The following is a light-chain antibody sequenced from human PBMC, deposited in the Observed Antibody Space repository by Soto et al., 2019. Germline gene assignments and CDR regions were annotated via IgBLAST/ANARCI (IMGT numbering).Light chain of an antibody. CDR3: QQYNSYPT. J-gene: IGKJ1*01. CDR1: QTIDSW. V-gene: IGKV1-5*03. CDR2: KAS. Sequence: DIQMTQSPSTLSASVGDRVTITCRASQTIDSWLAWYQQRPGKPPNLLIYKASTLASGVPSRFSGSGSGTEFTLTINSLQPDDFATYYCQQYNSYPTFGQGTKVDIK.